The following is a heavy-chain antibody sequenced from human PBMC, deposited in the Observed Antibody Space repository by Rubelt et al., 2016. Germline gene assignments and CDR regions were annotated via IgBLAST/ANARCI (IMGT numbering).Heavy chain of an antibody. V-gene: IGHV3-48*04. CDR2: ISSSSSTI. CDR3: ARGQHYYYYGMDV. Sequence: CAASGFTFNSYSMNWVRQAPGKGLEWVSYISSSSSTIYYADSVKGRFTISRDNAENSLYLQMNSLRAEDTAVYYCARGQHYYYYGMDVWGQGTTVTVSS. J-gene: IGHJ6*02. CDR1: GFTFNSYS. D-gene: IGHD6-13*01.